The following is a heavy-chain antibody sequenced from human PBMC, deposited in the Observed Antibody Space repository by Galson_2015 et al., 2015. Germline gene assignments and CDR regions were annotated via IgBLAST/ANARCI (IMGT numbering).Heavy chain of an antibody. D-gene: IGHD1-7*01. J-gene: IGHJ6*02. CDR3: ARSGAGTTLFDYSFGMDV. CDR1: GFTFTSAW. Sequence: SLRLSCAASGFTFTSAWMSWVRQAPGKGLEWVGRIESKPDGGTTDYAAPVKGRFTISRDDSKNTLYLQMNSLRAEDTAVYYCARSGAGTTLFDYSFGMDVWGQGTTVTVSS. CDR2: IESKPDGGTT. V-gene: IGHV3-15*04.